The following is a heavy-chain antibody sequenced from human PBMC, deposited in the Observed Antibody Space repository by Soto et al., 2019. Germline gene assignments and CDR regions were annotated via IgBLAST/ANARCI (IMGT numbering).Heavy chain of an antibody. J-gene: IGHJ4*02. V-gene: IGHV4-30-4*01. CDR2: IYYSGST. CDR3: ARRTTRGGYFDY. Sequence: QVQLQESGPGLVKPAQTLSLTCTVSGGSISSGDYYWSWIRQPPGKGLEWIGYIYYSGSTYYNPSLRSRXTIXVXKSKTPFSLKLTSVTAADTAVYYCARRTTRGGYFDYWGQGTLVTVSS. CDR1: GGSISSGDYY. D-gene: IGHD4-17*01.